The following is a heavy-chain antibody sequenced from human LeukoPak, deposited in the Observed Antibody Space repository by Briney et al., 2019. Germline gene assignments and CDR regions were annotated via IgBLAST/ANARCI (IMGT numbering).Heavy chain of an antibody. V-gene: IGHV4-34*01. CDR2: INHSGST. J-gene: IGHJ6*02. D-gene: IGHD3-10*01. Sequence: SETLSLTCAVYGGSFSGYYWNWIRQPPGKGLEWIGEINHSGSTNYNPSLKSRVTISVDTSKNQFSLKLSSVTAADTAVYYCARTWYYGSGSYYNLYYYYGMDVWGQGTTVTVSS. CDR3: ARTWYYGSGSYYNLYYYYGMDV. CDR1: GGSFSGYY.